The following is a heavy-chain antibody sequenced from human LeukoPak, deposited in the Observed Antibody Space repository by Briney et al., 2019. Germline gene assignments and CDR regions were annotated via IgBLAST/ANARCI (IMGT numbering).Heavy chain of an antibody. J-gene: IGHJ4*02. V-gene: IGHV3-74*01. D-gene: IGHD3-16*02. CDR3: TRGYPIFDY. CDR2: INTGGSSA. CDR1: GFTFSDYY. Sequence: GGSLRLSCAASGFTFSDYYMGWIRQAPGKGLEWVSRINTGGSSASYADSVNGRFTITRDNAKNTMYLQMNSLRDEYTAVYYCTRGYPIFDYWGQGTLVTVSS.